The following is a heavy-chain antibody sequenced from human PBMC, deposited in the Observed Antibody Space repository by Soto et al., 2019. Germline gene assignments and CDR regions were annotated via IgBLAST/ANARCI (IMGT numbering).Heavy chain of an antibody. V-gene: IGHV1-18*01. J-gene: IGHJ5*02. D-gene: IGHD5-18*01. Sequence: QVQLVQSGAEVKKPGASVKVSCKASGYTFTSYGISWVRQAPGQGLERMGWISAYNGNTNYAQKLQGRGTMTPDTSTSTAYMELRSLRSDDTAVYYCARDGRGTAMGFTAGDWFDPWGQGTLVTVSS. CDR1: GYTFTSYG. CDR3: ARDGRGTAMGFTAGDWFDP. CDR2: ISAYNGNT.